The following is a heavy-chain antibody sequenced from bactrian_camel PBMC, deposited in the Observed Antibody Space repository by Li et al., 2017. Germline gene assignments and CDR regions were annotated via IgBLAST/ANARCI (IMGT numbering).Heavy chain of an antibody. CDR1: VYAHMYYC. V-gene: IGHV3S53*01. CDR3: AIDARSGLFAKCMKT. CDR2: IDDDGTT. D-gene: IGHD3*01. J-gene: IGHJ4*01. Sequence: VQLVESGGGSVQAGESLRLTCRPSVYAHMYYCMAWYRQVPGEERETVARIDDDGTTTYADSVKGRFTFTEDNAKKTLYLGMNSLKLEDTAVYYCAIDARSGLFAKCMKTWGQGTQVTVS.